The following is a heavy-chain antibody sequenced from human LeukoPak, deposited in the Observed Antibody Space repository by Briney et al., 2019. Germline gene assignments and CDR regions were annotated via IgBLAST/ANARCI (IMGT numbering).Heavy chain of an antibody. CDR2: ISAYNGNT. D-gene: IGHD5-18*01. CDR1: GYTFTSYC. Sequence: ASVKVSCKASGYTFTSYCISWVRQAPGHGLEWIGLISAYNGNTHYAQKLQGRVTMTTDTSTSTAYMELRSLRSDDTAVYYCARDLGGYSYGYYFDYWGQGTLVTVSS. J-gene: IGHJ4*02. V-gene: IGHV1-18*01. CDR3: ARDLGGYSYGYYFDY.